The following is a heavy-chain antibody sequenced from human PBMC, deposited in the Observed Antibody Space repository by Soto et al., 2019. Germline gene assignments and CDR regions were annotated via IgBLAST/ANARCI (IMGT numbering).Heavy chain of an antibody. V-gene: IGHV4-4*02. CDR2: IYHGGST. CDR1: GGSISSSNW. J-gene: IGHJ5*02. CDR3: ARGSFWSGYLRSNWFDP. D-gene: IGHD3-3*01. Sequence: SETLSLTCAVSGGSISSSNWWSWVRQPPGKGLEWIGEIYHGGSTNYNPSLKSRVTISIDTSKNQFSLKLSSVTAADTAVYYCARGSFWSGYLRSNWFDPWGQGTLVTVSS.